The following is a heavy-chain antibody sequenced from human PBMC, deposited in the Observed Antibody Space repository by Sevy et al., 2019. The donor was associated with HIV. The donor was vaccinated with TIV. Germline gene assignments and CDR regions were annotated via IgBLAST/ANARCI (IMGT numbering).Heavy chain of an antibody. D-gene: IGHD2-8*01. J-gene: IGHJ4*02. CDR3: AKQGGYCSNGVCYRAFDY. Sequence: GGSLRLSCAASGFTFSSFGMHWVRQAPGKGLEWVVIISHDGSNKIYADSVKGRFTISRDNSKNTLYLQMDSLRADDTAVYYCAKQGGYCSNGVCYRAFDYWGQGTLVTVSS. CDR1: GFTFSSFG. V-gene: IGHV3-30*18. CDR2: ISHDGSNK.